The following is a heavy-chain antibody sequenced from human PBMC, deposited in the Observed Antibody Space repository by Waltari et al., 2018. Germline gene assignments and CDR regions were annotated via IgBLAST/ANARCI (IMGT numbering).Heavy chain of an antibody. D-gene: IGHD4-17*01. CDR2: IYYSRST. V-gene: IGHV4-39*01. CDR1: GGSISSSSYY. CDR3: ARRTVNGYFDY. Sequence: QLQLQESGPGLVKPSETLSLTCTVSGGSISSSSYYWGWIRQPPGKGLEWIGSIYYSRSTYYNPSLKSRVTISVDTSKNQFSLKLSSVTAADTAVYYCARRTVNGYFDYWGQGTLVTVSS. J-gene: IGHJ4*02.